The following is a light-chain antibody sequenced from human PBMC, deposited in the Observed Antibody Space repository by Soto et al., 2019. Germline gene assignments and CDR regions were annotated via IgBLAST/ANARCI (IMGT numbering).Light chain of an antibody. J-gene: IGLJ3*02. CDR3: CSCVRGSPFDVL. V-gene: IGLV2-23*01. Sequence: QSVLTQPASVSGSPGQSITISGTGTGSALVNYNLVSWYQQPPGQAPRLVIYESTKRPSGVSDRFSASKSGNTASLTIAGLQAEDEADYYCCSCVRGSPFDVLFGGGTKVTVL. CDR1: GSALVNYNL. CDR2: EST.